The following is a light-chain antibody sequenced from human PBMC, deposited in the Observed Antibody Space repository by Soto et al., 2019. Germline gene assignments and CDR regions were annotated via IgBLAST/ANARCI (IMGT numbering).Light chain of an antibody. V-gene: IGLV1-40*01. CDR2: GNS. Sequence: QSVLTQPPSVSGAPGQRVTISCTGSSSNIGAGYDVHWYQQLPGTAPKLLIYGNSNRPSGVPDRFSGSKSGTSASLAITGLQAEDEADYYCQSYDSSLSGPYWVFGGGTQLTVL. CDR1: SSNIGAGYD. J-gene: IGLJ3*02. CDR3: QSYDSSLSGPYWV.